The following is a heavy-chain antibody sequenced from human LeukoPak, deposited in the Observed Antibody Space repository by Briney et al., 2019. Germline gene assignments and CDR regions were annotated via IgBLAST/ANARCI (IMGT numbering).Heavy chain of an antibody. CDR1: GYTFTVYY. V-gene: IGHV1-2*02. Sequence: ASVKVSCKASGYTFTVYYMHWVGQAPGQGLEWMGWINPHSGGTNYAQKFEGRVTMTRDTSIDTAYMELNLLRADGSAVYYCARRDKGYDFLDYWGQGTLVTVFS. D-gene: IGHD5-12*01. J-gene: IGHJ4*02. CDR3: ARRDKGYDFLDY. CDR2: INPHSGGT.